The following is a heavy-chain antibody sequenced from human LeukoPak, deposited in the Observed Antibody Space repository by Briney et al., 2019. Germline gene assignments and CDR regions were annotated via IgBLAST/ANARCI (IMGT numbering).Heavy chain of an antibody. CDR2: ISYDGSNK. CDR1: GFTFSSFP. V-gene: IGHV3-30-3*01. CDR3: ARDPRYCSGGSCANAFDI. Sequence: GGSLRLSCAASGFTFSSFPIHWVRQAPGKGLEWVALISYDGSNKYYADSVKGRFTISRDNSKNTLYLQMNSLRAEDTAVYYCARDPRYCSGGSCANAFDIWGQGTMVTVSS. J-gene: IGHJ3*02. D-gene: IGHD2-15*01.